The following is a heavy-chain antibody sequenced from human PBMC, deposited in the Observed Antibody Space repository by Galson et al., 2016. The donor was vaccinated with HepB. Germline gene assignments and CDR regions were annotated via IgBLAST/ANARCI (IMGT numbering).Heavy chain of an antibody. CDR3: AKLLELYRLGLYDYYGMDV. V-gene: IGHV3-30*18. D-gene: IGHD2-8*02. J-gene: IGHJ6*02. CDR1: GFTLSNYA. Sequence: SLRLSCADSGFTLSNYAMHWVRQAPGKGLEWVAVISYDASNKYYADSVKGRFTISRDNSKNTLYLQMNSLRAEDTAVYYCAKLLELYRLGLYDYYGMDVWGQGTLVTVSS. CDR2: ISYDASNK.